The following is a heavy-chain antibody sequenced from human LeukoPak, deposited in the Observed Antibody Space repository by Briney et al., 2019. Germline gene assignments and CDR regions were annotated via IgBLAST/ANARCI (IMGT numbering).Heavy chain of an antibody. CDR1: GFTISNYA. J-gene: IGHJ4*02. D-gene: IGHD6-25*01. CDR3: ASRGRYYFDY. V-gene: IGHV3-23*01. Sequence: GGSLRLSCATSGFTISNYAMSWVRQAPGKGLEWLSTIGSGGGTYYADSVKGRFTISRDNSINTLYLQMNSLRAEDTALYYCASRGRYYFDYWGQGALVTVSS. CDR2: IGSGGGT.